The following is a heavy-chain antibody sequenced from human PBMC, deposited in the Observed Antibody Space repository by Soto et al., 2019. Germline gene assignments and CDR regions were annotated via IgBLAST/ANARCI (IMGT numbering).Heavy chain of an antibody. CDR1: GGSISSGGYY. CDR2: IYYSGST. D-gene: IGHD2-2*02. V-gene: IGHV4-31*03. CDR3: ARAVGYCSSTSCYIARYGMDV. J-gene: IGHJ6*02. Sequence: QVQLQESGPGLVKPSQTLSLTCTVSGGSISSGGYYWSWIRQHPGKGLEWIGYIYYSGSTYYNPSLRGRVTISVDTSKNQFSLKLSSVTAADTAVYYCARAVGYCSSTSCYIARYGMDVWGQGTTVTVSS.